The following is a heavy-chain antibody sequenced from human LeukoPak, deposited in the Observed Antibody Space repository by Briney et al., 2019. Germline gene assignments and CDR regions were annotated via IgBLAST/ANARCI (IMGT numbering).Heavy chain of an antibody. V-gene: IGHV3-21*01. CDR3: ARAGGAAAGTSWFDP. J-gene: IGHJ5*02. D-gene: IGHD6-13*01. CDR2: ISSSSYI. CDR1: GFTFSSYS. Sequence: GGSLRLSCAASGFTFSSYSMNWVRQAPGKGLEWVSSISSSSYIYYADSVKGRFTISRDNAKNSLYLQMNSLRAEDTAVYYCARAGGAAAGTSWFDPWGQGTLVTVSS.